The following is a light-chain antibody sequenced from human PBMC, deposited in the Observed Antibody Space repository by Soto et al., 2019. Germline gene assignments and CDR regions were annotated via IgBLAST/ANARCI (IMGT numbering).Light chain of an antibody. Sequence: DVQMTQSPSSLSASVGDRVTITCRKSQCITTYLAWYQQKAGNPSQLLIYGASFLRLGFPSRFSGSGSGTDFTLTISSLQPEDVGTYYCQKYNSAHSWTFGQGTKV. J-gene: IGKJ1*01. CDR3: QKYNSAHSWT. CDR1: QCITTY. V-gene: IGKV1-27*01. CDR2: GAS.